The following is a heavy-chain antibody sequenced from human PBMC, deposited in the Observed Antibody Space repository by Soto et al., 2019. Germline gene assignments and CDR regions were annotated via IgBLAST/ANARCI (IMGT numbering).Heavy chain of an antibody. J-gene: IGHJ4*02. Sequence: QLQLQESGPGLVKPSETLSLTCTVSGGSISSSSYYWGWIRQPPGKGLEWIGSIYYSGSTYYNPSLKSRVTISVDTSKNQFSLKLSSVTAADTAVYYCATRGMTMIVVVPGYFDYWGLGTLVTVSS. D-gene: IGHD3-22*01. V-gene: IGHV4-39*01. CDR1: GGSISSSSYY. CDR2: IYYSGST. CDR3: ATRGMTMIVVVPGYFDY.